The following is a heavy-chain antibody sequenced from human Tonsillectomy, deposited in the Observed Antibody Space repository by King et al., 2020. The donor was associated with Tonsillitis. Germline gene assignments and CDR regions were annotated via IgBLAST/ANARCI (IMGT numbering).Heavy chain of an antibody. Sequence: VQLVESGAEVKKPGASVKVSCKASGYTFTSYYMHWVRQAPGQGLEWMGIINPSGGSTNYAQKFQGRVTMTRDTSTSTVYMELSSLSSEDTAVYYCAGNIAGAGNDPWYYYYGMDVWGQGTTVTVSS. CDR3: AGNIAGAGNDPWYYYYGMDV. V-gene: IGHV1-46*01. CDR2: INPSGGST. CDR1: GYTFTSYY. J-gene: IGHJ6*02. D-gene: IGHD6-19*01.